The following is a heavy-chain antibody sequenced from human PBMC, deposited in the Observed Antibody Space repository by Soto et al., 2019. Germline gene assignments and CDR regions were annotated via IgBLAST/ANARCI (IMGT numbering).Heavy chain of an antibody. V-gene: IGHV1-69*13. Sequence: SVKVSWKASGGTFSSYAISWVRQAPGQGLEWMGGIIPIFGTANYAQKFQGRVTITADESTSTAYMELSSLRSEDTAVYYCARAFTMVLGVNPDYYYYGLDVWGQGTTVTVSS. CDR1: GGTFSSYA. CDR3: ARAFTMVLGVNPDYYYYGLDV. CDR2: IIPIFGTA. D-gene: IGHD3-10*01. J-gene: IGHJ6*02.